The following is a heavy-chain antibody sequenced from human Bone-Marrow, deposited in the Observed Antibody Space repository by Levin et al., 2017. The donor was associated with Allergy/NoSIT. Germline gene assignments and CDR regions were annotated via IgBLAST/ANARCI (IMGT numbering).Heavy chain of an antibody. CDR3: TSTWIQLWPRPVG. Sequence: TGGSLRLSCAASGFTFSNAWMSWVRQAPGKGLEWVGRIKSKTDGGTTDYAAPVKGRFTISRDDSKNTLYLQMNSLKTEDTAVYYCTSTWIQLWPRPVGWGQGTLVTVSS. V-gene: IGHV3-15*01. CDR2: IKSKTDGGTT. CDR1: GFTFSNAW. D-gene: IGHD5-18*01. J-gene: IGHJ4*02.